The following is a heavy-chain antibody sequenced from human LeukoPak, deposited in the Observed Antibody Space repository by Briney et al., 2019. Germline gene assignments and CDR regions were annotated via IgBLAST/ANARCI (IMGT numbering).Heavy chain of an antibody. CDR2: FDPEDGET. CDR3: ATASPLGYCSSTSCHFDY. D-gene: IGHD2-2*01. CDR1: GYTLTELS. Sequence: ASVKVSCKVSGYTLTELSMHWVRQAPGKGLEWMGGFDPEDGETIYAQKFQGRVTMTEDTSTDTAYMELSSLRSEDTAVYYCATASPLGYCSSTSCHFDYWGQGTLVTVSS. J-gene: IGHJ4*02. V-gene: IGHV1-24*01.